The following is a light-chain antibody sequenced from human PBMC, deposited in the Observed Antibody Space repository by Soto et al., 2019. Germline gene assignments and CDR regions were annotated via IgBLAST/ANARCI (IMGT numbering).Light chain of an antibody. CDR3: SSYTSSSTFG. CDR1: SSDVGGRQY. Sequence: QSVLTQPASVSGSPGQSITISCTGTSSDVGGRQYVSWYQQHPGKAPKLMIYEVSNRPSGVYNRFSASKSGNTASLSISGLQAEDEADYYCSSYTSSSTFGFGTGTKLTVL. CDR2: EVS. V-gene: IGLV2-14*01. J-gene: IGLJ1*01.